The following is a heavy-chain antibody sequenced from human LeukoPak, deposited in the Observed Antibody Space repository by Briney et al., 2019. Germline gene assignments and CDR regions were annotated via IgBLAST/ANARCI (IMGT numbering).Heavy chain of an antibody. V-gene: IGHV3-23*01. CDR3: AKSDHHISTWFTPFIDP. D-gene: IGHD6-13*01. CDR2: ISVSGYNS. J-gene: IGHJ5*02. Sequence: PGGSLRLSCAASGFAFTNFGMSCVRQAPREGLEWVSSISVSGYNSYYADSVEGRFTISRDNSENMLFLQMTSLRAEDTASYLCAKSDHHISTWFTPFIDPWGQGTLVTVSS. CDR1: GFAFTNFG.